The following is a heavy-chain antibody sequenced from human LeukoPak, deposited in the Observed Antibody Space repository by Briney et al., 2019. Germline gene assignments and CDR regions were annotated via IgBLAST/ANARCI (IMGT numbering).Heavy chain of an antibody. D-gene: IGHD3-10*01. CDR3: ANGGMVRGLNWFDP. CDR1: GFTFSSYA. Sequence: GGSLRLSCAASGFTFSSYAMSWVRQAPGKGLEWVSAISGSGGSTYYADSVKGRFTIFRDNSKNTLYLQMNSLRAEDTAVYYCANGGMVRGLNWFDPWGQGTLVTVSS. V-gene: IGHV3-23*01. J-gene: IGHJ5*02. CDR2: ISGSGGST.